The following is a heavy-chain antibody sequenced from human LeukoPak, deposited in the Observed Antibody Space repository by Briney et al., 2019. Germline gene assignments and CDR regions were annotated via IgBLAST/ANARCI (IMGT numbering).Heavy chain of an antibody. D-gene: IGHD5-18*01. CDR2: IYYSGST. J-gene: IGHJ4*02. Sequence: SETLSLTCTVSGGSISSYYWSWIRQPPGKGLEWIGYIYYSGSTNYNPSLKSRVTISVDTSKNQFSLKLSSVTAADTAVYHCAREAMYSYGNNFDYWGQGTLVTVSS. CDR1: GGSISSYY. CDR3: AREAMYSYGNNFDY. V-gene: IGHV4-59*01.